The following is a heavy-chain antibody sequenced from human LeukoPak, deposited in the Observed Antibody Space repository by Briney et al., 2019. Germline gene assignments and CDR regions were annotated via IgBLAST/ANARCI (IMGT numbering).Heavy chain of an antibody. V-gene: IGHV4-4*07. J-gene: IGHJ4*02. D-gene: IGHD6-19*01. CDR2: IYFTGNT. CDR1: GGSIGSYY. Sequence: SETLSLTCNVSGGSIGSYYWTWIRQPAGKGQDWIGRIYFTGNTDYNPSLQSRVTMSVDTSNNVFSLKLRSVTAADTAIYYCARGHPGGWYFFDHWGQGTLVSVSS. CDR3: ARGHPGGWYFFDH.